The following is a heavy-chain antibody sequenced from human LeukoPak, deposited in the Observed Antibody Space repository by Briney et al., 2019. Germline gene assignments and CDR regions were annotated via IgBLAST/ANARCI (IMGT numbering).Heavy chain of an antibody. CDR3: ARGVGYEYGYGFDP. CDR2: IYYSGTT. D-gene: IGHD5-18*01. CDR1: GGSISSGDYY. V-gene: IGHV4-30-4*01. Sequence: SETLSLTCTVSGGSISSGDYYWSWFRQPPGKGLEWIGYIYYSGTTDYNPSLKSRVTISVDTSKNQFSLRLNSVTAADTAVYYCARGVGYEYGYGFDPWGQGTLVTVSS. J-gene: IGHJ5*02.